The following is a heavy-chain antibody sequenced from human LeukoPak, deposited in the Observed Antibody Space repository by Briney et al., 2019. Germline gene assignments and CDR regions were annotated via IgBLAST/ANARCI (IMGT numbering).Heavy chain of an antibody. D-gene: IGHD2-2*01. CDR2: ISGDGGHI. CDR3: AKNFLCGSSSSCRNYYYYYYMDV. V-gene: IGHV3-23*01. J-gene: IGHJ6*03. CDR1: GLTFITYA. Sequence: GGSLRLSCAASGLTFITYAMSWVRQAPGKGLEWVSGISGDGGHINYADTVKGRFTISRDNSKNTLYLQMNSLRDEDTAIYYCAKNFLCGSSSSCRNYYYYYYMDVWGRGTTVTVSS.